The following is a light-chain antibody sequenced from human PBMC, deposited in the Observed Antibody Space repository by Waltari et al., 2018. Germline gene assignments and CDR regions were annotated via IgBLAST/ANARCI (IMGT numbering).Light chain of an antibody. CDR1: SRVAGSYNI. Sequence: QSDLTQPASVSGSPGTSITIFCTRTSRVAGSYNIVSWYQQHPGNAPKLMIYEVSMRPSGVSIRFSGSLSWNTASLTISGLQAYDAADYYCCSCAGSTTYVIGTGTKVTVL. J-gene: IGLJ1*01. CDR3: CSCAGSTTYV. V-gene: IGLV2-23*02. CDR2: EVS.